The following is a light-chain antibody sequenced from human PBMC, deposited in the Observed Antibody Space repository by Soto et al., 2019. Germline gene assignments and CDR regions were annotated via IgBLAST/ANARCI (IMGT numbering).Light chain of an antibody. CDR2: GVN. Sequence: QSALTQPPSASGSPGQSVTISCTGTSSDVGVYNYVSWYQQHPGKAPKLMIYGVNKRPSGVPDRFSGSKSGNTASLTVSGLQAEDEADYYCISYAGSSIWVFGGGTKVTVL. V-gene: IGLV2-8*01. CDR1: SSDVGVYNY. CDR3: ISYAGSSIWV. J-gene: IGLJ3*02.